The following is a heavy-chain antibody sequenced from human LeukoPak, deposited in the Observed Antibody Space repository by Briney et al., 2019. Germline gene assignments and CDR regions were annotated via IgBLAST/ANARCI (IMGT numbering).Heavy chain of an antibody. V-gene: IGHV4-59*12. CDR2: INYSGST. J-gene: IGHJ5*02. CDR1: GGSISSYY. D-gene: IGHD3-3*01. Sequence: PSETLSLTCTVSGGSISSYYWSWIRQPPGKGLEWIGYINYSGSTNYNPSLESRVTISVDTSKNQFSLKLSSVTAADTAVYYCARGGEGQRITIFGVRKNNWFDPWGQGTLVTVSS. CDR3: ARGGEGQRITIFGVRKNNWFDP.